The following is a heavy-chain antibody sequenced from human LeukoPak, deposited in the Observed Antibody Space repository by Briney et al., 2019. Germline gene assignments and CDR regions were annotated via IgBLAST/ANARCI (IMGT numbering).Heavy chain of an antibody. V-gene: IGHV4-59*01. CDR2: IYYSGST. CDR1: GGSISSYY. D-gene: IGHD2-2*01. CDR3: ARAGYCSSTSCYVSWFDP. Sequence: SETLSLTCTVSGGSISSYYWSWIRQPPGKGLEWIGYIYYSGSTNYNPSLKSRVTISVDTSKNQFSLKLSSVTAADTAVHYCARAGYCSSTSCYVSWFDPWGQGTLVTVSS. J-gene: IGHJ5*02.